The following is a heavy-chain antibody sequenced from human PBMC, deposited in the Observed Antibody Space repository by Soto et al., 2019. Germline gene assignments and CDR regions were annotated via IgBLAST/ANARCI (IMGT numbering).Heavy chain of an antibody. CDR3: ARDYDFWSGYYSGMDV. CDR2: INQDGREK. CDR1: GFTFSNYW. Sequence: EVQLVESGGGLAQPGKSLRLSCAASGFTFSNYWMSWVRQAPGKGLEWVANINQDGREKYYVDSPRGRFTISRDNAKNSLYLQMNSLRAEDTAVYYCARDYDFWSGYYSGMDVWGQGTTVTVSS. V-gene: IGHV3-7*01. D-gene: IGHD3-3*01. J-gene: IGHJ6*02.